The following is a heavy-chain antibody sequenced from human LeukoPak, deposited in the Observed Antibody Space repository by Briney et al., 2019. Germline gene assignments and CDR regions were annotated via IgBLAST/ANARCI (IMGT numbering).Heavy chain of an antibody. V-gene: IGHV3-74*01. D-gene: IGHD4-17*01. CDR2: MNSDGRTM. Sequence: GGSLRLSCAASGFTSSSYAMSWARQAPGKGLEWVSRMNSDGRTMDYADSVKGRFTISRDNAKNTLYLQMNSLRVEDTAVYYCATAGEYRFDNWGQGSLVTVSS. CDR1: GFTSSSYA. CDR3: ATAGEYRFDN. J-gene: IGHJ4*02.